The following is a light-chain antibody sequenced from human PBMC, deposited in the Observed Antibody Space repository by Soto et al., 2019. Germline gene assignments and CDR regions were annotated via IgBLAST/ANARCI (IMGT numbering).Light chain of an antibody. CDR2: KAS. V-gene: IGKV1-5*03. J-gene: IGKJ1*01. Sequence: DIQMTQSPSTLSGSVGDRVTITCRASQTISSWLAWYQQKPGKAPKLLIYKASTLKSGVSSRFSGSGSGTEFTLTISSLQTDDFATYYCQHYNSYSEAFGQGTKVEL. CDR3: QHYNSYSEA. CDR1: QTISSW.